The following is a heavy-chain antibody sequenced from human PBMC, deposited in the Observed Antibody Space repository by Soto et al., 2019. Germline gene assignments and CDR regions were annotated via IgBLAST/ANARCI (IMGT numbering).Heavy chain of an antibody. V-gene: IGHV3-9*01. CDR2: ISWNGASI. J-gene: IGHJ6*02. D-gene: IGHD1-26*01. CDR1: RFTFDDYA. Sequence: PGGSLRLSCTAARFTFDDYAMHRVRQAPGKGLEWVSGISWNGASIGYADSVRARFTISRDNAKNSLYLQMNSLRADDTALYYCAKDISGRGSFYYYYGVDVWGQGTTVTVSS. CDR3: AKDISGRGSFYYYYGVDV.